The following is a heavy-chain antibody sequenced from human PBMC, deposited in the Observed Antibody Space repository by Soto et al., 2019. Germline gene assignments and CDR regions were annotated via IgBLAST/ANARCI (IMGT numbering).Heavy chain of an antibody. Sequence: PGGSLRLSCAASGFSFSSYSMNWVRQAPGKGLEWVSSIISSSNIYYADSVKGRFTISRDSAKNSLYLQMNSLRVEDTAVYYCARGGSYSDYWGQGT. CDR1: GFSFSSYS. J-gene: IGHJ4*02. CDR2: IISSSNI. V-gene: IGHV3-21*01. D-gene: IGHD1-26*01. CDR3: ARGGSYSDY.